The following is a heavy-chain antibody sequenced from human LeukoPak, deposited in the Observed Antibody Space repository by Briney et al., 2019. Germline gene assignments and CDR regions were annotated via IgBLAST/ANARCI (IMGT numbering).Heavy chain of an antibody. CDR1: GYTFTGYY. J-gene: IGHJ4*02. D-gene: IGHD6-13*01. CDR3: ARFDWVYSSTEDANS. V-gene: IGHV1-2*06. Sequence: GASVKVSCKASGYTFTGYYMHWVRQAPGQGLEWMGRINPNSGGTNYAQKFQGRVTMTRDTSISTAYMELSRLRSDDTAVYYCARFDWVYSSTEDANSWGQGTLVTVSS. CDR2: INPNSGGT.